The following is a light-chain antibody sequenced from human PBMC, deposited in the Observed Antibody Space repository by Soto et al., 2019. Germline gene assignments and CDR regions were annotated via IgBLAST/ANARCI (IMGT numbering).Light chain of an antibody. CDR3: QQYNNWPWT. CDR1: QSVNTKY. J-gene: IGKJ1*01. Sequence: EIVLTQSPGTLSLSPGERATLSCRASQSVNTKYLAWYQQKPGQAPRLLISGVSSRATGIPDRFSGSGSGTDFILTISSLQSEDFAVYYCQQYNNWPWTFGQGTKVEIK. CDR2: GVS. V-gene: IGKV3-20*01.